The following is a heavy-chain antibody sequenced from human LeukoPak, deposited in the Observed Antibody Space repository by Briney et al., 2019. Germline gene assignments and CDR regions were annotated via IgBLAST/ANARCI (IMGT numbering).Heavy chain of an antibody. J-gene: IGHJ4*02. CDR3: AREMAANEFDY. Sequence: ASVKVSCKASGYTFTSYGISWVRQAPGQGLEWMGGIIPIFGTANYAQKFQGRVTITADESTSTAYMELSSLRSEDTAVYYCAREMAANEFDYWGQGTLVTVSS. D-gene: IGHD5-24*01. V-gene: IGHV1-69*13. CDR1: GYTFTSYG. CDR2: IIPIFGTA.